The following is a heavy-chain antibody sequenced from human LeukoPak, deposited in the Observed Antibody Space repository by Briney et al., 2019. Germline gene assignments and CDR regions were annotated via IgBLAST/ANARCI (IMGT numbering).Heavy chain of an antibody. D-gene: IGHD6-19*01. Sequence: GGSLRLSCAASGFTFSSYGMHWVRQAPGKGLEWVAVISYDGSNKYYADSVKGRFTISRDNSKNTLYLQMNGLRAEDTAVYYCAKSASGWYLDAFDIWGQGTMVTVSS. J-gene: IGHJ3*02. V-gene: IGHV3-30*18. CDR1: GFTFSSYG. CDR3: AKSASGWYLDAFDI. CDR2: ISYDGSNK.